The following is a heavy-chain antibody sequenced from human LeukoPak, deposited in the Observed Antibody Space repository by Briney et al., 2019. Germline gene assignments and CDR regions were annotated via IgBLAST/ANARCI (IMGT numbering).Heavy chain of an antibody. D-gene: IGHD3-22*01. J-gene: IGHJ5*02. CDR3: ARDSLYYYDSSGMYNWFDP. CDR2: IYYSGST. CDR1: GGSISSYY. V-gene: IGHV4-59*12. Sequence: SETLSLTCTVSGGSISSYYWSWIRQPPGKGLEWIGYIYYSGSTNYNPSLKSRVTISVDTSKNQFSLKLSSVTAADTAVYYCARDSLYYYDSSGMYNWFDPWGQGTLVTVSS.